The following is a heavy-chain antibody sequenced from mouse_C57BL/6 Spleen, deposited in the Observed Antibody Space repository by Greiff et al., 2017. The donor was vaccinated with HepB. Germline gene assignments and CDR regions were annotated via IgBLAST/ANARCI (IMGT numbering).Heavy chain of an antibody. V-gene: IGHV1-26*01. D-gene: IGHD4-1*01. CDR1: GYTFTDYY. CDR3: ARSGLTGVFDY. J-gene: IGHJ2*01. CDR2: INPNNGGT. Sequence: VQLQQSGPELVKPGASVKISCKASGYTFTDYYMNWVKQSHGKSLEWIGDINPNNGGTSYNQKFKGKATLTVDKSSSTAYMELRSLTSEDSAVYYCARSGLTGVFDYWGQGTTLTVSS.